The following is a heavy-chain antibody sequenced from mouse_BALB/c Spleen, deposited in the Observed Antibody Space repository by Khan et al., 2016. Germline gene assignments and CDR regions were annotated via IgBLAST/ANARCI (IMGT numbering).Heavy chain of an antibody. CDR1: GDSITSGY. V-gene: IGHV3-8*02. J-gene: IGHJ4*01. CDR2: ISHSGST. D-gene: IGHD1-1*01. Sequence: EVQLQESGPSLVKLSQTLSLTCSVTGDSITSGYWNWIRKFPGNKLEYMGYISHSGSTYYNPSLKSRISITRDTSKNQYYLQLNSVTTEDTATYYCARYDGSTYVRCRDYWGQGTSVTVSS. CDR3: ARYDGSTYVRCRDY.